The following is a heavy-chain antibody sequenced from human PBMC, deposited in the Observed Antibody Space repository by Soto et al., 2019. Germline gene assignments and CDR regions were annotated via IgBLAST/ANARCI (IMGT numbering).Heavy chain of an antibody. J-gene: IGHJ4*02. V-gene: IGHV4-59*01. CDR2: IYYSGST. Sequence: SETLSLTCTVSGGSISSYYWSWIRQPPGKGPEWIGYIYYSGSTNYNPSLKSRVTISVDTSKNQFSLKLSSVTAADTAVYYCARGTSREGFDYWGQGTLVTVSS. CDR3: ARGTSREGFDY. D-gene: IGHD1-7*01. CDR1: GGSISSYY.